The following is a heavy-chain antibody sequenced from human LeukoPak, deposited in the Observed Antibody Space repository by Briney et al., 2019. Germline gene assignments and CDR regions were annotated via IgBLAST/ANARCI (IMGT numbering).Heavy chain of an antibody. V-gene: IGHV3-74*01. J-gene: IGHJ4*02. CDR3: ARDRNTGSSYENLFEY. D-gene: IGHD1-26*01. CDR1: GFTFSSYW. Sequence: GGSLRLSCAASGFTFSSYWMHWVCQAPGKGLVWVSRINSDGSSTSYADSVKGRFTISRDNAKNTLYLQMNSLRAEDTSVYYCARDRNTGSSYENLFEYWGQGSLVTVSS. CDR2: INSDGSST.